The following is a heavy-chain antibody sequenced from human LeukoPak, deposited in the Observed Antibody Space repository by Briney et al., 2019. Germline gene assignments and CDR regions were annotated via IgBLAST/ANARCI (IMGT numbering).Heavy chain of an antibody. CDR1: GFTFSSYS. J-gene: IGHJ3*02. D-gene: IGHD6-19*01. Sequence: GGSLRLSCEASGFTFSSYSMNWVRQAPGKGLEWVSSISSIGSDIHYADSVKGRFTISRDNAKNSLFLQVNSLRAEDTALYYCARELGRGYASGPDAFDIWGQGTMVTVSS. V-gene: IGHV3-21*01. CDR3: ARELGRGYASGPDAFDI. CDR2: ISSIGSDI.